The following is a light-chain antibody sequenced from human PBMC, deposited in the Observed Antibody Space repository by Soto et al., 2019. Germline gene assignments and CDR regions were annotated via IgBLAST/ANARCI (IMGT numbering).Light chain of an antibody. CDR2: DAS. Sequence: DIQMTDSPFTMSASVGDRVTITCRASQSISSWLAWYQQKPGKAPKLLIYDASSLESGVPSRFSGSGSGTEFTLTITSLQPDDFATYYCQQHNSYPWTFGQGTKVDIK. J-gene: IGKJ1*01. V-gene: IGKV1-5*01. CDR3: QQHNSYPWT. CDR1: QSISSW.